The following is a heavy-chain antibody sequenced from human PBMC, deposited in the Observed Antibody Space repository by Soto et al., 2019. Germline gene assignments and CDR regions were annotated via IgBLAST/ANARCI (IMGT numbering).Heavy chain of an antibody. CDR1: GYLFTVYF. CDR2: IDPSDSYT. D-gene: IGHD6-13*01. CDR3: AGAYSSSWYGGYYYYGMDV. J-gene: IGHJ6*02. V-gene: IGHV5-10-1*01. Sequence: EYLSISGNVSGYLFTVYFSSCVRQLPGKGLEWMGRIDPSDSYTNYSPSFQGHVTISADRSISTAYLQWSSLKASDTAMYYCAGAYSSSWYGGYYYYGMDVWGQGTTVNVAS.